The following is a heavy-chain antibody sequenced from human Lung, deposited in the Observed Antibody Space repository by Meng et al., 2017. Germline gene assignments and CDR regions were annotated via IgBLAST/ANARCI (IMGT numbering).Heavy chain of an antibody. CDR2: INRDGTKP. V-gene: IGHV3-74*01. J-gene: IGHJ1*01. Sequence: VELVGSGGGLVPPGGSLRLSWAASGFTFTDHWMHWVRQGPGKGLVWVSRINRDGTKPTYADSVKGRFTISRDNAKNTLYLQMNNLRAEDTAFYYCTNDRLNHWGQGALVTVSS. CDR1: GFTFTDHW. D-gene: IGHD1-1*01. CDR3: TNDRLNH.